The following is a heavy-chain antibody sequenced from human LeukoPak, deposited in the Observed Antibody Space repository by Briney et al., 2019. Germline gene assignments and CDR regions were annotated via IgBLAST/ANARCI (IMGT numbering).Heavy chain of an antibody. V-gene: IGHV1-2*02. CDR3: ARGYCGGDCYSSFDY. Sequence: ASVKVSCKASGYTFTGYYMHWVRQAPGQGLEWMGWINPNSGGTNYAQKFQGRVTMTRDTSISTAYMEVSRLRSDDTAVYYCARGYCGGDCYSSFDYWGQGTLVTVSS. CDR1: GYTFTGYY. D-gene: IGHD2-21*02. CDR2: INPNSGGT. J-gene: IGHJ4*02.